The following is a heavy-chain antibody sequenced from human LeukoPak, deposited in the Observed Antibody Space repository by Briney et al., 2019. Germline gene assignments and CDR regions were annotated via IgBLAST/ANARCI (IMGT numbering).Heavy chain of an antibody. V-gene: IGHV1-46*01. CDR2: IDPSGGST. CDR1: GYTFTSYY. Sequence: GASVKVSCKASGYTFTSYYMYWVRQAPGQGLEWMGRIDPSGGSTPYAQKFQGRLIMTRDMSTNTVEMELSSLRSEDTAVYYCVRNAASGFDYWGQGTLVIVSS. J-gene: IGHJ4*02. CDR3: VRNAASGFDY.